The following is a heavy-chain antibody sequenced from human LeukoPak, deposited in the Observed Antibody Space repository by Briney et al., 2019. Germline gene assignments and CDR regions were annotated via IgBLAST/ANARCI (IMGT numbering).Heavy chain of an antibody. CDR3: ARGPGGYCSGDCPEY. J-gene: IGHJ4*02. D-gene: IGHD2-15*01. Sequence: GGSLRLSCAASGFTFSNFCMHWVRQAPGTGLVWVSRIYGGGTTTSYADSVKGRFTISRDNAKNTLYLQMNSLRAEDTAVYYCARGPGGYCSGDCPEYWGQGILVTVSS. V-gene: IGHV3-74*01. CDR1: GFTFSNFC. CDR2: IYGGGTTT.